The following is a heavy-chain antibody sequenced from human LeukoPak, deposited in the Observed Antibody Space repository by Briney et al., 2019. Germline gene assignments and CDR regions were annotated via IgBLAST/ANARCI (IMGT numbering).Heavy chain of an antibody. CDR2: ISWDGGST. D-gene: IGHD6-19*01. J-gene: IGHJ4*02. Sequence: GGSLRLSCAASGFTFDDYAMHWVRQAPGKGLEWVSLISWDGGSTYYADSVKGRFTISRDNSKNSLYLQMDSLRAEDTALYYCAKDIAVAGKGMDYWGQGTLVTVSS. CDR1: GFTFDDYA. V-gene: IGHV3-43D*04. CDR3: AKDIAVAGKGMDY.